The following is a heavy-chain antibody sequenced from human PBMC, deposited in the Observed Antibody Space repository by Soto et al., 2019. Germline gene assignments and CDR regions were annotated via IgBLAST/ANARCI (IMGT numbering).Heavy chain of an antibody. J-gene: IGHJ4*02. V-gene: IGHV3-23*01. CDR2: ISGSGGST. D-gene: IGHD3-16*01. Sequence: GKGLEWVSAISGSGGSTYYADSVKGRFTISRDNSKNTLYLQMNSLRAEDTAVYYCAKWPFSWGSYPPHWGQGTLVTVSS. CDR3: AKWPFSWGSYPPH.